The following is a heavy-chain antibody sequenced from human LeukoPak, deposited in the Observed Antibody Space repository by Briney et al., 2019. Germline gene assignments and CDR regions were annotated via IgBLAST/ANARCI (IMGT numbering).Heavy chain of an antibody. CDR3: ARDEDDYGDKYFDY. V-gene: IGHV1-18*01. CDR2: ISAYNGNT. D-gene: IGHD4-17*01. CDR1: GYTFTSYG. Sequence: ASVKVSCKASGYTFTSYGLSWVRQAPGQGLEWMGWISAYNGNTNYAQNLQGRVTMTTDTSTSTAYMELSSLRSEDTAVYYCARDEDDYGDKYFDYWGQGTLVTVSS. J-gene: IGHJ4*02.